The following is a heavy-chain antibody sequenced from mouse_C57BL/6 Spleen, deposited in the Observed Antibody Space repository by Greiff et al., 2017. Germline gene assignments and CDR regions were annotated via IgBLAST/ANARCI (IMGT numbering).Heavy chain of an antibody. CDR3: AREDYGSSWDWYFDV. V-gene: IGHV3-6*01. J-gene: IGHJ1*03. D-gene: IGHD1-1*01. CDR2: ISYDGSN. CDR1: GYSITSGYY. Sequence: EVQLQESGPGLVKPSQSLSLTCSVTGYSITSGYYWNWIRQFPGNKLEWMGYISYDGSNNYNPSLKNRISITRDTSKNQFFLKLNSVTTEDTATYYCAREDYGSSWDWYFDVWGTGTTVTVSS.